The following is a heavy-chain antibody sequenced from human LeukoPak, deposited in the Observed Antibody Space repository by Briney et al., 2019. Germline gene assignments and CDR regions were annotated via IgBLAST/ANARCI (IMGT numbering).Heavy chain of an antibody. CDR3: ATTPLPDGVNWFDP. V-gene: IGHV3-21*01. CDR2: ISSSSSYI. Sequence: GGSLRLSCAASGFTFSSYSMNWVRQAPGKGLEWVSSISSSSSYIYYADSAKGRFTISRDNAKNSLYLQMNSLRAEDTAVYYCATTPLPDGVNWFDPWGQGTLVTVSS. CDR1: GFTFSSYS. D-gene: IGHD1-14*01. J-gene: IGHJ5*02.